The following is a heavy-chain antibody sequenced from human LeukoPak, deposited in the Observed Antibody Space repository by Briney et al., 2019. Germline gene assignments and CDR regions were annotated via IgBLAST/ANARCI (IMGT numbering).Heavy chain of an antibody. D-gene: IGHD3-22*01. CDR1: GDFISGSNYY. CDR3: VRLYYYDSSLAPL. V-gene: IGHV4-39*01. CDR2: IYYTGKT. J-gene: IGHJ4*02. Sequence: SETLSLTCTVSGDFISGSNYYWGWIRQPPGKGLDWIGNIYYTGKTYYNPSLNSRVTISTDTSNNQFSLKLSSVTAADTAVYYCVRLYYYDSSLAPLWGQGTLVIVSS.